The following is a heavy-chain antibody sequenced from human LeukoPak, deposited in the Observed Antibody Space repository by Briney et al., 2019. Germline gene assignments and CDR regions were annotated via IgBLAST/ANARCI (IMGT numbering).Heavy chain of an antibody. J-gene: IGHJ4*02. Sequence: GGSLRLSCAASGFTFNNYSMNWVRQAPGKGLEWVSYISSRSRTIYYADSVKGRFTISRDNAKNSLYLQMNSLRAEDTAVYYCARDSYYYDSSGYYFPGGFDYWGQGILVTVSS. V-gene: IGHV3-48*01. CDR2: ISSRSRTI. CDR3: ARDSYYYDSSGYYFPGGFDY. CDR1: GFTFNNYS. D-gene: IGHD3-22*01.